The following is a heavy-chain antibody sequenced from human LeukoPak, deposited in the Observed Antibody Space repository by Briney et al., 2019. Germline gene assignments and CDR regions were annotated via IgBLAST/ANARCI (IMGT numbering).Heavy chain of an antibody. J-gene: IGHJ4*02. V-gene: IGHV4-59*01. CDR1: GGSISSYY. Sequence: SETLSLTCTVSGGSISSYYWSWIRQPPVKVLEWIGYIYYSGSTNYNPSLKSRVTISVDTSKNQFSLKLSSVNAADTAVYYCAGGSGYYYFDYWGQGTLVTVSS. CDR3: AGGSGYYYFDY. CDR2: IYYSGST. D-gene: IGHD3-22*01.